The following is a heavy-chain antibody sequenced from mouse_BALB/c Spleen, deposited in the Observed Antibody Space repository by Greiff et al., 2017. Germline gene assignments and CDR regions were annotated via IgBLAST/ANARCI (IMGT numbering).Heavy chain of an antibody. CDR1: GFSLTSYG. Sequence: VQLQESGPGLVAPSQSLSITCTVSGFSLTSYGVHWVRQPPGKGLEWLGVIWAGGSTNYNSALMSRLSISKDNSKSQVFLKMNSLQTDDTAMYYCARVPYDGYSWFAYWGQGTLVTVSA. V-gene: IGHV2-9*02. CDR3: ARVPYDGYSWFAY. CDR2: IWAGGST. J-gene: IGHJ3*01. D-gene: IGHD2-3*01.